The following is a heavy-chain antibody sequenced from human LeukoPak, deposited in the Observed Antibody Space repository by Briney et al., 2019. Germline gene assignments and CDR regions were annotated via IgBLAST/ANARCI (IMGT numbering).Heavy chain of an antibody. CDR2: INHSGSA. D-gene: IGHD4-17*01. V-gene: IGHV4-34*01. CDR3: ARGQGTVTTH. Sequence: PSETLSLTCAVSSGSFSAYYWTWIRQPPGKGLEWIGEINHSGSANYNPSLKSRVTISLDTSKNQFSLKLSSVTAADTAVYYCARGQGTVTTHWGQGTLVTVSS. CDR1: SGSFSAYY. J-gene: IGHJ4*02.